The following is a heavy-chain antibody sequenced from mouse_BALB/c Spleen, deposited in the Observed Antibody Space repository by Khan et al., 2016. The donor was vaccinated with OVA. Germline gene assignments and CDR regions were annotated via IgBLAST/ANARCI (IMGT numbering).Heavy chain of an antibody. J-gene: IGHJ2*01. Sequence: MQLEESGPELVKPGASVKISCKASGYSFTGYFMNWVMQSHGKSLEWIGRINPHIGETFYNQKFRDKATLTVDESSSTAHMELRSLASEDSAVYYCERTYGSDFDYWGQGTTLTVSS. CDR1: GYSFTGYF. CDR3: ERTYGSDFDY. D-gene: IGHD1-1*01. V-gene: IGHV1-20*02. CDR2: INPHIGET.